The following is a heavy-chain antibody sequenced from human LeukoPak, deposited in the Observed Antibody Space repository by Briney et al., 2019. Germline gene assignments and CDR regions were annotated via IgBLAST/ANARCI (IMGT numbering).Heavy chain of an antibody. Sequence: PGGSLRLSCAASGFTFSDYYMSWIRQAPGKGLEWVSYISCSCSTIYYADSVKGRFTISRDNDKNSLYLQMNSLRAEDTAVYYCASILGYCSSTSCYAFDYWGQGTLVTVSS. CDR1: GFTFSDYY. V-gene: IGHV3-11*04. D-gene: IGHD2-2*01. CDR3: ASILGYCSSTSCYAFDY. J-gene: IGHJ4*02. CDR2: ISCSCSTI.